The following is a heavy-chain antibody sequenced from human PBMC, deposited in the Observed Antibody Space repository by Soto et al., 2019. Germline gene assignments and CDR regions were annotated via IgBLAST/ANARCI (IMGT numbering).Heavy chain of an antibody. CDR1: GFTVSSNY. V-gene: IGHV3-53*01. D-gene: IGHD6-13*01. Sequence: GGSLRLSCAASGFTVSSNYMSWVRQAPGKGLEWVSVIYSGGSTYYADSVKGRSTISRDNSKNTLYLQMNSLRAEDTAVYYCARDKRSSWSNYYYYYGMDVWGQGTTVTVSS. CDR3: ARDKRSSWSNYYYYYGMDV. CDR2: IYSGGST. J-gene: IGHJ6*02.